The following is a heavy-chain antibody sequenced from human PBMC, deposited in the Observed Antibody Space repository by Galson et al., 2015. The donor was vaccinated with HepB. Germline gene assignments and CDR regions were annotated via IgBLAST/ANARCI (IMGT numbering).Heavy chain of an antibody. V-gene: IGHV7-4-1*02. Sequence: SVKVSCKASGYTFSDYLINWVRQAPGQGLQWMGSINTKTGTPTYAQGFTSRFVFSLDTSVTTSYLQISGLKTEDTAVYYCARVPSTSYFARSYSFYYYGRDVWGQGSTVTV. CDR3: ARVPSTSYFARSYSFYYYGRDV. CDR1: GYTFSDYL. D-gene: IGHD3-10*02. CDR2: INTKTGTP. J-gene: IGHJ6*02.